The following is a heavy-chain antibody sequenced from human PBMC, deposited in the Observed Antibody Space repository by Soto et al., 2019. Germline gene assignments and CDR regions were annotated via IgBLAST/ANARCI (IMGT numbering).Heavy chain of an antibody. V-gene: IGHV3-43*01. J-gene: IGHJ6*02. D-gene: IGHD1-1*01. CDR2: ISWDGGST. CDR3: AKDMGTPPSYGMDV. CDR1: GFTFDDYT. Sequence: PGGSLRLSCAASGFTFDDYTMHWVRQAPGKGLEWVSLISWDGGSTYYADSVKGRFTISRDNSKNSLYLQMNSLRTEDTALYYCAKDMGTPPSYGMDVWGQGTTVTSP.